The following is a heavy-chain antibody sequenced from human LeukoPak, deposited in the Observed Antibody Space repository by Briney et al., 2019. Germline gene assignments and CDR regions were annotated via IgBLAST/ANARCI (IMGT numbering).Heavy chain of an antibody. D-gene: IGHD1-26*01. CDR3: ARDGVPKYSGRRLDY. V-gene: IGHV3-30*04. CDR2: ISYDGSNK. J-gene: IGHJ4*02. Sequence: GGFLRLSCAASGFTFSSYEMNWVRQAPGKGLEWVAVISYDGSNKYYADSVKGRFTISRDNSKNTLYLQMNSLRAEDTAVYYCARDGVPKYSGRRLDYWGQGTLVTVSS. CDR1: GFTFSSYE.